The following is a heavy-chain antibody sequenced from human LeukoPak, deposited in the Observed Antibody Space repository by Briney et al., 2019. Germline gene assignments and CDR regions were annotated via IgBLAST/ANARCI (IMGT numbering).Heavy chain of an antibody. J-gene: IGHJ4*02. V-gene: IGHV3-48*02. CDR1: GFTFSSYS. D-gene: IGHD3-22*01. CDR3: AREGDSSGPSVGLAY. CDR2: ISSSSSTI. Sequence: GGSLRLSCAASGFTFSSYSMNWVRQAPGKGLEWVSYISSSSSTIYYADSVKGRFTISRDDAKLSLDLQMNSLRDEDTAVYYCAREGDSSGPSVGLAYWGQGPLVTVSS.